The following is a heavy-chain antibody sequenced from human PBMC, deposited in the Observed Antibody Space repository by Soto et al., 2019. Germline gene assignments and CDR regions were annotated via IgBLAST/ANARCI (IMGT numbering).Heavy chain of an antibody. CDR3: AKGRSLLWFGELSDYFEY. D-gene: IGHD3-10*01. J-gene: IGHJ4*02. Sequence: GGSLRLSCAASGFIFSRYSMNWVRQAPGKGLEWVASISPRSDYIYFADSMRGRFTISRDNSQNTLYLHMNSLRAEDTAVYYCAKGRSLLWFGELSDYFEYWGQGTLVTVSS. CDR2: ISPRSDYI. CDR1: GFIFSRYS. V-gene: IGHV3-21*01.